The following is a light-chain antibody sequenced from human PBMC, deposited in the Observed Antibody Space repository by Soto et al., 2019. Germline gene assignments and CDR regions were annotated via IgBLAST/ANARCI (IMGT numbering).Light chain of an antibody. V-gene: IGLV2-14*01. CDR3: SSYTSSSTVYV. Sequence: QSALTQPASVSGSPGQSITIACTGTSSDVGGYNYVSWYQQHPGKAPKLMIYEVSNRPSGVSNRFSGSKSGNKASLTISGLQAEDEDYYYCSSYTSSSTVYVFGTGTKLTVL. CDR1: SSDVGGYNY. CDR2: EVS. J-gene: IGLJ1*01.